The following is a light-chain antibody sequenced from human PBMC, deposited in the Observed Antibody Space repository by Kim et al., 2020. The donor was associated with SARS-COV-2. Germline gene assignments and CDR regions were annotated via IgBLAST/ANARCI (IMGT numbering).Light chain of an antibody. CDR1: QTVGSH. J-gene: IGKJ1*01. CDR3: QQTYSIPT. V-gene: IGKV1-39*01. CDR2: GAS. Sequence: DIQMTQSPLSLSASVGDTVTITCRASQTVGSHLNWLQHKPGKVPKLLIFGASNLQRGAPSRFSASGSGTDFTLTISSLQPEDFVTYYCQQTYSIPTFGPGTKVDIK.